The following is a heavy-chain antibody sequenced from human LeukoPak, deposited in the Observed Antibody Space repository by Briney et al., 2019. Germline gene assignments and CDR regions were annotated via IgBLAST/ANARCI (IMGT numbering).Heavy chain of an antibody. J-gene: IGHJ3*02. Sequence: KASQTLSLTCTVSGGSISSGGHYWSWIRQHPGRGLEWIGYIYFSRSTYYNPSLKSRVTISLNTSKNQFSLKLNSVTAADTAIYYCARNILGSDTFDIWGQGTLVTVSS. CDR3: ARNILGSDTFDI. V-gene: IGHV4-31*03. CDR2: IYFSRST. D-gene: IGHD7-27*01. CDR1: GGSISSGGHY.